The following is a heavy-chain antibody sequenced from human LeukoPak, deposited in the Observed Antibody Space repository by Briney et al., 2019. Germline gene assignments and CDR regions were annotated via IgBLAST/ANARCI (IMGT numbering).Heavy chain of an antibody. D-gene: IGHD3-22*01. CDR1: GYTFTSYY. V-gene: IGHV1-46*01. CDR2: INPSGGRI. CDR3: AREHYDDSGYPAHALDY. J-gene: IGHJ4*02. Sequence: GASVKVSCKASGYTFTSYYMHWVRQAPGQGLEWMGIINPSGGRINYAQKFQGGVSVTRDTSTSTVYMELRSLRSEDTAVYFCAREHYDDSGYPAHALDYWGQGTLVTVSS.